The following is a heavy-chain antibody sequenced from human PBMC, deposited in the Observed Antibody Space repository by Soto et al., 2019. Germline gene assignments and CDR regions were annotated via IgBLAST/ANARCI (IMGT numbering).Heavy chain of an antibody. CDR2: ILKDGSNE. J-gene: IGHJ4*02. D-gene: IGHD1-26*01. CDR3: VRDGPHIVGKVGAYFDY. CDR1: GFTFSSFA. Sequence: GGSLRLSCAASGFTFSSFAMHWVRQAPGKGLEWVAVILKDGSNEDYADSVKGRFTISRDNSRNTLDLQMNSLRIEDTAVYFCVRDGPHIVGKVGAYFDYWGQGTVVTVSS. V-gene: IGHV3-30-3*01.